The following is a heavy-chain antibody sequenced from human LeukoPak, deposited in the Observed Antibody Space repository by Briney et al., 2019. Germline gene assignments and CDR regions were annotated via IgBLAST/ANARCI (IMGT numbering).Heavy chain of an antibody. CDR1: GYTFTSYG. D-gene: IGHD1-26*01. CDR2: ISAYNGNT. CDR3: ARERCVVGACGAFDV. J-gene: IGHJ3*01. V-gene: IGHV1-18*01. Sequence: ASVKVSCKASGYTFTSYGISWVRQAPGQGLEWMGWISAYNGNTNYAQKLQGRVTMTTDTSTSTAYMELRSLRSDDTAIYYCARERCVVGACGAFDVWGQGTMATVSS.